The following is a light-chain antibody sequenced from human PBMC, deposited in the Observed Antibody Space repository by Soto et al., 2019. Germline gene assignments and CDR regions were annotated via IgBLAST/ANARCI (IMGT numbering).Light chain of an antibody. Sequence: DIQMTQSPSSLSASVGDRVTISCQASQDISNRLNWYQQKPGTAPKLLIYDASLLETVVPSRFSGGWSGTDFTFTIISLQPEDFATYYCQQIDKLLFTFGQGTKLEI. J-gene: IGKJ2*01. CDR1: QDISNR. CDR3: QQIDKLLFT. CDR2: DAS. V-gene: IGKV1-33*01.